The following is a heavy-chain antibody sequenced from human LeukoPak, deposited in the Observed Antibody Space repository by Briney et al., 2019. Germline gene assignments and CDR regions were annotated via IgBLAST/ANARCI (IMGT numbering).Heavy chain of an antibody. V-gene: IGHV4-39*07. D-gene: IGHD6-19*01. Sequence: PSETLSLTCTVSGGSISSSSYYWGWIRQPPGKGLEWIGSIYYSGSTYYNPSLKSRVTISVDTSKNQFSLKLTSVTAADTAVYYCARSGSSGPPPLWGQGTMVTVSS. CDR1: GGSISSSSYY. J-gene: IGHJ3*01. CDR3: ARSGSSGPPPL. CDR2: IYYSGST.